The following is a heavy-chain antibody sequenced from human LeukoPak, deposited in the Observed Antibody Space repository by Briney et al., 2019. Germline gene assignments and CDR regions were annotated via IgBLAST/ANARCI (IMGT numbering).Heavy chain of an antibody. CDR2: ISYDGSNK. Sequence: GGSLRLSCAASGFTFNSYAMHWVRQAPGKGLEWVAVISYDGSNKYYADSVKGRFTISRDNSKNTLYLQMNSLRAEDTAVYYCARSSSWYYYYYMDVWGKGTTVTVSS. CDR1: GFTFNSYA. D-gene: IGHD6-13*01. V-gene: IGHV3-30*01. J-gene: IGHJ6*03. CDR3: ARSSSWYYYYYMDV.